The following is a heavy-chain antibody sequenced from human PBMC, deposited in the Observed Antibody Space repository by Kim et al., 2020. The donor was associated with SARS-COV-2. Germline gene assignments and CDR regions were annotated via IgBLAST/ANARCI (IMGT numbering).Heavy chain of an antibody. Sequence: GGSLRLSCAASGFVFNNFAMHWVRQAPGKGLEWVAFIWFDGSQEYYAESVKGRFTIARDNSRQALYLQMFSLRADDTSVYYCARSRPHPAGTNYYHYGIDFWGQGTTVLVSS. CDR3: ARSRPHPAGTNYYHYGIDF. CDR2: IWFDGSQE. CDR1: GFVFNNFA. D-gene: IGHD3-10*01. J-gene: IGHJ6*02. V-gene: IGHV3-30*14.